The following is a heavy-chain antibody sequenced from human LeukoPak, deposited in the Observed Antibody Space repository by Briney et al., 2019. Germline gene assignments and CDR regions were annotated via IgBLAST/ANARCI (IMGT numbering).Heavy chain of an antibody. Sequence: PGGSLRLSCAASGFAVRSSYMTWVRQAPGKGLEWVSVIHSVGSTYYADSPTDRFTISRHALKITLYPHMTSLRPPHTPLYYCARDCSGWANYYYFGMDVWGPGITVTVSS. CDR1: GFAVRSSY. CDR2: IHSVGST. J-gene: IGHJ6*02. D-gene: IGHD6-19*01. V-gene: IGHV3-53*04. CDR3: ARDCSGWANYYYFGMDV.